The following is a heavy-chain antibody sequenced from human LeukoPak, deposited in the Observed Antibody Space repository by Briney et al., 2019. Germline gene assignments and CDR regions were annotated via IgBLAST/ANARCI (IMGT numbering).Heavy chain of an antibody. D-gene: IGHD2-2*01. V-gene: IGHV4-59*01. CDR1: GGSISSYY. CDR2: IYYSGST. CDR3: ARVRCSSTSCLYYFDY. Sequence: SETLSLTCTVSGGSISSYYWSWIRQPPGKGLEWIGYIYYSGSTNYNPSLKSRVTISVDTSKNQFSLRLSSVTAADTVVYYCARVRCSSTSCLYYFDYWGQGTLVTVSS. J-gene: IGHJ4*02.